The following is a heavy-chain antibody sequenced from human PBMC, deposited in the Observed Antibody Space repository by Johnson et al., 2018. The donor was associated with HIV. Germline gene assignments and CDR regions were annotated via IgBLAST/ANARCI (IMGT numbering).Heavy chain of an antibody. CDR3: ASLAYCGGDCYRTYHDAFDI. V-gene: IGHV3-7*03. J-gene: IGHJ3*02. CDR2: IKKDGRNK. CDR1: GFTFSSYW. D-gene: IGHD2-21*02. Sequence: VQLVESGGGLVQPGGSLRLSCAASGFTFSSYWMSWVRQAPGKGLEWVANIKKDGRNKYYADSVKGRFTISRDNSKNTLYLQMNSLKTEDTAVYYCASLAYCGGDCYRTYHDAFDIWGQGTMVTVSS.